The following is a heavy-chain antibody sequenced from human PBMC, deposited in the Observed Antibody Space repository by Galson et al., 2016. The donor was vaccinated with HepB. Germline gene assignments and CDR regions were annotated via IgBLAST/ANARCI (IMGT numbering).Heavy chain of an antibody. Sequence: SLRLSCAASGFTFSNSAMTWVRQAPGKGLEWVSTIGGSGISRSYADSVKGRFTISRDNSKNTVYLQMNSLRIDDTALYYCAKNGNFHTSWGQGTLVTVSS. V-gene: IGHV3-23*01. CDR3: AKNGNFHTS. D-gene: IGHD1-26*01. CDR1: GFTFSNSA. J-gene: IGHJ4*02. CDR2: IGGSGISR.